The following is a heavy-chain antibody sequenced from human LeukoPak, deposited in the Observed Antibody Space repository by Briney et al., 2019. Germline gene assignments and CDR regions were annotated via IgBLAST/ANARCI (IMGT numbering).Heavy chain of an antibody. J-gene: IGHJ6*03. D-gene: IGHD2-2*01. CDR3: ARHRPDIVVVPAASYYYYYYMDV. Sequence: PSETLSLTCAVYGGSFSGYYWSWIRQPPGKGLEWIGEINHSGSTNYNPSLKSRVTISVDTSKNQFSLKLSSVTAADTAVYYCARHRPDIVVVPAASYYYYYYMDVWGKGTTVTISS. V-gene: IGHV4-34*01. CDR1: GGSFSGYY. CDR2: INHSGST.